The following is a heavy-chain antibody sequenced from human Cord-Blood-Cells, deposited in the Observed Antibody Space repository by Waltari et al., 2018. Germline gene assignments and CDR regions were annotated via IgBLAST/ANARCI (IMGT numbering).Heavy chain of an antibody. V-gene: IGHV3-30*18. CDR2: ISYDGSNK. CDR3: AKDLQRYYGSGSYYYYYYGMDV. J-gene: IGHJ6*02. CDR1: GFTFSSYG. D-gene: IGHD3-10*01. Sequence: QVQLVESGGGVVQPGRSLRLSCAASGFTFSSYGMHWVRQAPGKGLEWVAVISYDGSNKYYADSVKGRFTISRDNSKNTLYLQMNSLRAEDTAVYYCAKDLQRYYGSGSYYYYYYGMDVWGQGP.